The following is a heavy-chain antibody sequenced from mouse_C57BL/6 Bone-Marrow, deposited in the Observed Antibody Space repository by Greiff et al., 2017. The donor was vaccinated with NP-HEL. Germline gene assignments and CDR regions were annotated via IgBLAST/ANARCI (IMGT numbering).Heavy chain of an antibody. D-gene: IGHD1-1*01. Sequence: QVQLKQSGAELVRPGTSVKMSCKASGYTFTNYWIGWAKQRPGHGLEWIGDIYPGGGYTNYNEKFKGKATLTADKSSSTAYMQFSSLTSEDSAIYYCARGGDDGSSWFAYWGQGTLVTVSA. CDR3: ARGGDDGSSWFAY. CDR1: GYTFTNYW. CDR2: IYPGGGYT. J-gene: IGHJ3*01. V-gene: IGHV1-63*01.